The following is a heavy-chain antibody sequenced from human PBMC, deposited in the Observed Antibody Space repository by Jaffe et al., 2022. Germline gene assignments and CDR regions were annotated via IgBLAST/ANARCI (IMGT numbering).Heavy chain of an antibody. CDR1: GYSFTSYW. V-gene: IGHV5-51*03. CDR2: IYPGDSDT. J-gene: IGHJ4*02. D-gene: IGHD2-15*01. CDR3: VRPAGELGYCSGGSCYSTNYFDY. Sequence: EVQLVQSGAEVKKPGESLKISCKGSGYSFTSYWIGWVRQMPGKGLEWMGIIYPGDSDTRYSPSFQGQVTISADKSISTAYLQWSSLKASDTAMYYCVRPAGELGYCSGGSCYSTNYFDYWGQGTLVTVSS.